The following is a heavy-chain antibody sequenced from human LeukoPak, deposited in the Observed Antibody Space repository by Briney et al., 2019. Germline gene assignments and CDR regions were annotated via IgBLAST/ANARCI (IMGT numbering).Heavy chain of an antibody. J-gene: IGHJ4*02. D-gene: IGHD3-3*01. Sequence: GASVKVSCKASGYTLTSYGISWVRQAPGQGLEWMGWISAYNGNTNYAQKLQGRVTMTTDTSTSTAYMELRSLRSDDTAVYYCARVGDFWSGYYISFDYWGQGTLVTVSS. CDR1: GYTLTSYG. CDR2: ISAYNGNT. CDR3: ARVGDFWSGYYISFDY. V-gene: IGHV1-18*01.